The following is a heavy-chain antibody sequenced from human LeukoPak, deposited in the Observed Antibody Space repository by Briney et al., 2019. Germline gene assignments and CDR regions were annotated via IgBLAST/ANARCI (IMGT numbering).Heavy chain of an antibody. V-gene: IGHV4-59*11. Sequence: SETLSLTCTVSGGSISSHYWSWIRQPPGKGLEWIGYFYYSGNTNYNPSLKSRVTISVDTSKNQFSLKLSSVTAADTAVYYCARTNVANSFDIWGQGTMVTVSS. CDR1: GGSISSHY. CDR2: FYYSGNT. D-gene: IGHD1-1*01. CDR3: ARTNVANSFDI. J-gene: IGHJ3*02.